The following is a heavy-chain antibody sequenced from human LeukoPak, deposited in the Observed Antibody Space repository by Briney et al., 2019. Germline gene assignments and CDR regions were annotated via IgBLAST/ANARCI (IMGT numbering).Heavy chain of an antibody. D-gene: IGHD1-7*01. CDR3: TREGMGTTFSAWFDP. CDR2: ISYDGNDK. J-gene: IGHJ5*02. CDR1: GFTFIRYG. V-gene: IGHV3-30*03. Sequence: GRSLRLSCSASGFTFIRYGMNWVRQAPGKGLEWVAVISYDGNDKYYADSVKGRFTISRDISKNTLYLQMNSLRPEDTAVYYCTREGMGTTFSAWFDPWGQGTLVTVPS.